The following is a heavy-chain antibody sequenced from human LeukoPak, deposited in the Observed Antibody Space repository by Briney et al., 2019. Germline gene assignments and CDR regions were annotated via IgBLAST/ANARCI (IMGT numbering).Heavy chain of an antibody. Sequence: GGSLRLSCAXSXXTVSSNYMSWVRQAPGKGLEWVSVIYSGGSTYYADSVKGRFTISRDNSKNTLYLQMNSLRAEDTAVYYCASALGTYYDILTGYLDQDYWGQGTLVTVSS. V-gene: IGHV3-66*01. J-gene: IGHJ4*02. CDR3: ASALGTYYDILTGYLDQDY. CDR1: XXTVSSNY. D-gene: IGHD3-9*01. CDR2: IYSGGST.